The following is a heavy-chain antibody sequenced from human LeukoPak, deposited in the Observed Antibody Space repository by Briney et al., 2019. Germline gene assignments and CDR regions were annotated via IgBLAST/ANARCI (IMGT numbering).Heavy chain of an antibody. Sequence: GGSLRLSCAASGFTFSSSSMSWVRQAPGKGLEWVSLISDNGYSTFYADSVKGRFTISRDNSKNTMDLQMNTLRAENSALYYCAKPQRHSNYEFEYWGQGTLVTVSS. D-gene: IGHD4-11*01. CDR3: AKPQRHSNYEFEY. CDR1: GFTFSSSS. V-gene: IGHV3-23*01. J-gene: IGHJ4*02. CDR2: ISDNGYST.